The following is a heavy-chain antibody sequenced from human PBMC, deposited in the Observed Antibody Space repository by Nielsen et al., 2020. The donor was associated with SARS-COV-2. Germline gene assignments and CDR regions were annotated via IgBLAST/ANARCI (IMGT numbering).Heavy chain of an antibody. V-gene: IGHV3-7*03. CDR3: AKKGPPRDAFDI. Sequence: GESLKISCAASGFTFSNFNMNWVRRAPGKGLEWVGNIKLDGSEKYYVDSVKGRFTISRDNARNTLFLQMNSLRGEDTAVYHCAKKGPPRDAFDIWGQGTMVTVSS. J-gene: IGHJ3*02. CDR2: IKLDGSEK. CDR1: GFTFSNFN.